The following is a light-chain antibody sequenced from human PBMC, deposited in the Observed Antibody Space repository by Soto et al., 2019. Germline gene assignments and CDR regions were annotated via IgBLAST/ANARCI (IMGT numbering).Light chain of an antibody. CDR1: QSVTTSY. Sequence: EIVLTQSPGTLSLSPGERATLSCRASQSVTTSYLAWYQRKPGQAPRLLIYGASSRATGIPNRFSGSGSGTDFTLTINNLETEDCAVYYCQHYGSSPRFGQGTKVEIK. J-gene: IGKJ1*01. CDR2: GAS. V-gene: IGKV3-20*01. CDR3: QHYGSSPR.